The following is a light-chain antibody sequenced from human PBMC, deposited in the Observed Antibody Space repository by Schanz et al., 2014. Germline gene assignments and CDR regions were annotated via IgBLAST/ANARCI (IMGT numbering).Light chain of an antibody. V-gene: IGKV3-15*01. CDR3: QQRSNWPPLT. CDR2: GAY. CDR1: QGVRTN. J-gene: IGKJ4*01. Sequence: EIVMTQSPATLSVSPGERVTLSCRASQGVRTNLAWYQQRFGQPPRLLMYGAYSRASGIASRFSGSGSGTEFTLTITSLQSEDFAVYYCQQRSNWPPLTFGGGTKVEIK.